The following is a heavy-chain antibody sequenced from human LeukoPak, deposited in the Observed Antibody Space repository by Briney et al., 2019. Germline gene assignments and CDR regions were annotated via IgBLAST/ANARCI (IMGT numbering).Heavy chain of an antibody. D-gene: IGHD5-18*01. CDR3: ARVVDTAMVGYYMDV. CDR1: GGTFSSYT. J-gene: IGHJ6*03. V-gene: IGHV1-69*02. CDR2: IIPILGIA. Sequence: SVKVSCKASGGTFSSYTISWVRQAPGQGLEWMGRIIPILGIANYAQKFQGRVTITADKSTSTAYMELSSLRSEDTAVYYCARVVDTAMVGYYMDVWGKGTTVTVSS.